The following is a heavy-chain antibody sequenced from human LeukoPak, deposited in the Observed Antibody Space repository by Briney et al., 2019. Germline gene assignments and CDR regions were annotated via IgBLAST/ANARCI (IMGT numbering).Heavy chain of an antibody. D-gene: IGHD1-26*01. Sequence: ASVKVSCKASGYTFSGYYMHWVRQAPGQGLEWMGWIYPNSGDTKYAQKFQGRVTVTRDTSISTAFMEVSRLTSDDTAVYYCARSGRDAFDIWGQRTMVTVSS. CDR1: GYTFSGYY. V-gene: IGHV1-2*02. CDR2: IYPNSGDT. J-gene: IGHJ3*02. CDR3: ARSGRDAFDI.